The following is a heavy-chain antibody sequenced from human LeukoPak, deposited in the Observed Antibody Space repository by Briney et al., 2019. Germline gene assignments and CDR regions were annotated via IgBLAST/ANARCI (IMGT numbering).Heavy chain of an antibody. CDR3: VRDNLENQWLERSY. CDR1: GFIFSGSW. CDR2: IKKDGSEK. Sequence: GGSLRLSCTASGFIFSGSWMAWIRQAPGKGLEWVAIIKKDGSEKYYVDSMKGRFTISRDNAKNSLFLQMNSLRAEDTAIYYCVRDNLENQWLERSYWGQGTLVTVSS. D-gene: IGHD6-19*01. J-gene: IGHJ4*02. V-gene: IGHV3-7*01.